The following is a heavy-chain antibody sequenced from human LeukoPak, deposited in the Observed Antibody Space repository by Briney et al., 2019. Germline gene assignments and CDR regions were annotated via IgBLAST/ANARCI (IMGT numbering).Heavy chain of an antibody. V-gene: IGHV3-11*01. D-gene: IGHD3-22*01. CDR3: ARVPSMTVAGLTFYSYYMDV. J-gene: IGHJ6*03. CDR2: ISSSGSTI. CDR1: GFTFSTYA. Sequence: GGSLRLSCAASGFTFSTYAMSWVRQAPGKGLEWVSYISSSGSTIYYADSVKGRFTISRDNAKNSLYLQMNSLRAEDTAVYYCARVPSMTVAGLTFYSYYMDVWGKGTTVTVSS.